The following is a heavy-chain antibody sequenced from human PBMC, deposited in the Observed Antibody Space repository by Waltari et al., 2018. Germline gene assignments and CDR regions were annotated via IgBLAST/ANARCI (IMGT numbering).Heavy chain of an antibody. CDR1: GGSISSGIYY. J-gene: IGHJ4*02. D-gene: IGHD3-16*01. CDR2: IYTSGST. V-gene: IGHV4-61*02. CDR3: ARDQGGAPRY. Sequence: QVQLQESGPGLVQPSQTLPLTCPVSGGSISSGIYYWSWIRQPAGKGLEWIGRIYTSGSTNYNPSLKSRVTISVDTSKNQFSLKLSSVTAADTAVYYCARDQGGAPRYWGQGTLVTVSS.